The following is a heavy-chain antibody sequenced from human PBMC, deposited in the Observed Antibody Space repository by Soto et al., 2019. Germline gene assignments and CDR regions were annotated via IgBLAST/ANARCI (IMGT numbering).Heavy chain of an antibody. J-gene: IGHJ4*02. CDR1: GFTFSSSS. CDR3: AKLTDS. Sequence: EVQLLESGGGLVQPGGSLRLSCAASGFTFSSSSLSWVRQAPGKGLVWVSTITGSGGSTYYADSMKGRFTISRDNSKNMLYLQMNSLRGEDTAVYYCAKLTDSWGQGTLVTVSS. V-gene: IGHV3-23*01. CDR2: ITGSGGST.